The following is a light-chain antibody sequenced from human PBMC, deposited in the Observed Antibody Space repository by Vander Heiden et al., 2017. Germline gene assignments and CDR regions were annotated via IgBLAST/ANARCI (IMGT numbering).Light chain of an antibody. CDR2: KAS. V-gene: IGKV1-5*03. CDR1: QNINSW. CDR3: QQYSSSWT. Sequence: DIQMTQSPSTLSASVGDRVTITCRASQNINSWLAWYQQKPGKATKLLIYKASRLESGVPSRCSGSGSGTEVTLTISSLQPDDFAAYYCQQYSSSWTFGQGTKVEVK. J-gene: IGKJ1*01.